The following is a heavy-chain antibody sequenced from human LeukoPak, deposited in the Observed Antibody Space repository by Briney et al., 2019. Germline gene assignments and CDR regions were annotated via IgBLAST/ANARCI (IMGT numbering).Heavy chain of an antibody. J-gene: IGHJ6*03. Sequence: GGSLRLSCAASGFSFSSEAITWVRQAPGKGLEWVATISATADSTYYADSVKGRFTLSRDNSKNTLCLEMNSLRAEDTAVYYCAKDLRQWEPKPDYMDVWGKGTTVTVSS. CDR1: GFSFSSEA. CDR2: ISATADST. D-gene: IGHD1-26*01. V-gene: IGHV3-23*01. CDR3: AKDLRQWEPKPDYMDV.